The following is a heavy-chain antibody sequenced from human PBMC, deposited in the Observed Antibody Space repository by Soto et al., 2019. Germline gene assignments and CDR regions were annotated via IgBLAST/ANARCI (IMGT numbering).Heavy chain of an antibody. Sequence: QVQLQESGPGLVKPSQTLSLTCTVSGGSISSGGYYWSWIRQHPGKGLEWIGYIYYSGSTYYNPSLKSRVTISVDTSKNQFSLKLSSVTAADTAVYYCARDAGNYYGSGSYHYGMDVWGQGTTVTVSS. CDR1: GGSISSGGYY. CDR2: IYYSGST. V-gene: IGHV4-31*03. J-gene: IGHJ6*02. D-gene: IGHD3-10*01. CDR3: ARDAGNYYGSGSYHYGMDV.